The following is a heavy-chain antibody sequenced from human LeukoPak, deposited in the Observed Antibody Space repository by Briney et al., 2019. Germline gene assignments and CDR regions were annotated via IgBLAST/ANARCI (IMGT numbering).Heavy chain of an antibody. CDR2: INPSGGST. CDR3: ARGGIFGVVTFYYYYGMDV. V-gene: IGHV1-46*01. CDR1: GGTFSSYA. D-gene: IGHD3-3*01. Sequence: ASVKVSCKASGGTFSSYAISWVRQAPGQGLEWMGIINPSGGSTSYAQKFQGRVTMTRDTSTSTVYMELSSLRSEDTAVYYCARGGIFGVVTFYYYYGMDVWGQGTTVTVSS. J-gene: IGHJ6*02.